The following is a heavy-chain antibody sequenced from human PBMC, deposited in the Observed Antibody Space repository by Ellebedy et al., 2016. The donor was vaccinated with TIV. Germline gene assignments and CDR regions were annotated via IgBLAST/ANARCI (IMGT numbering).Heavy chain of an antibody. CDR3: ARDTPASGWYDSLQLDY. CDR2: ISYDGSNK. D-gene: IGHD6-13*01. Sequence: GESLKISXAASGFIFSDYAMHWVRQAPGKGLEWVAVISYDGSNKYYADSVKGRFAISRENSKNTLYLQMNSLRGEDTAVYYCARDTPASGWYDSLQLDYWGQGTLVTVSS. CDR1: GFIFSDYA. V-gene: IGHV3-30*09. J-gene: IGHJ4*02.